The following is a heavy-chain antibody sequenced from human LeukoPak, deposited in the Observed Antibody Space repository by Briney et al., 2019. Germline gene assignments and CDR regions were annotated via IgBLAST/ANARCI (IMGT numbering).Heavy chain of an antibody. CDR1: NYTFSDYD. Sequence: ASVKVSCRASNYTFSDYDVTWVRQAPGQGLEWMGWVSKYTGNADYAPKFQGRVSMSTDTSTRTAYMELRSLRPDDTAVYFCAREDDRSFGAYDCWGQGTLVTVS. J-gene: IGHJ4*02. CDR3: AREDDRSFGAYDC. CDR2: VSKYTGNA. V-gene: IGHV1-18*01. D-gene: IGHD4-17*01.